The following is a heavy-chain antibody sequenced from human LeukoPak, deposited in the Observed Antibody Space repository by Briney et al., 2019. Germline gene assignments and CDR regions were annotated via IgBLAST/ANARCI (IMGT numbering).Heavy chain of an antibody. J-gene: IGHJ4*02. CDR1: GYTFTSYD. CDR3: ARGLGSPVGRNY. D-gene: IGHD1-26*01. CDR2: MNPNSGNT. Sequence: GASVKVSCKASGYTFTSYDINWVRQATGQGLEWMGLMNPNSGNTGYAQKFQGRVTMTRNTSISTAYMELSSLRSEDTAVYYCARGLGSPVGRNYWGQGTLVTVSS. V-gene: IGHV1-8*01.